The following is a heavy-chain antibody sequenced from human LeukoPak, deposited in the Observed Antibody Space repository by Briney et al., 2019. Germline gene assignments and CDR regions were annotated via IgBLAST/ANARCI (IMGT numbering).Heavy chain of an antibody. V-gene: IGHV3-53*05. D-gene: IGHD6-19*01. J-gene: IGHJ6*03. CDR3: AKDGAVAGTWRVYYYYMDV. CDR1: GFIVSSNY. CDR2: IYRGGNT. Sequence: GGSLRLSCAASGFIVSSNYMTWVRQAPGKGLEWVSVIYRGGNTYYADSVKGRFTISRDNSKNTLYLQMNSLRAEDTAVYYCAKDGAVAGTWRVYYYYMDVWGKGTTVTISS.